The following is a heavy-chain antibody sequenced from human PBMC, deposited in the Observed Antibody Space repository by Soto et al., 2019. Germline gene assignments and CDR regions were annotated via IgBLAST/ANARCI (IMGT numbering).Heavy chain of an antibody. V-gene: IGHV3-21*01. Sequence: GGSLRLSCAASGFTFSSYSMNWVRQAPGKGLEWVSSISSSSSYIYYADSVKGRFTISRDNAKNSLYLQMNSLRAEDTAVYYCARDRGYCSSTSCLIDAFDIWGQGTMVTVSS. J-gene: IGHJ3*02. D-gene: IGHD2-2*01. CDR2: ISSSSSYI. CDR1: GFTFSSYS. CDR3: ARDRGYCSSTSCLIDAFDI.